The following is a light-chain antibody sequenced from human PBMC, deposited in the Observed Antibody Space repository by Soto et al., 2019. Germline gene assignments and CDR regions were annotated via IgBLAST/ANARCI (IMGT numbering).Light chain of an antibody. J-gene: IGKJ5*01. CDR3: QQYGGSPST. Sequence: IVLTPSPGTLSLSPGERVTLSCRASQSVTTRLAWYQHKPGQAPRLLMSGASSRASGVPVRFSGSGSGTDFTLTISRLEPEDFALYYCQQYGGSPSTFGLGTRLEIK. CDR1: QSVTTR. CDR2: GAS. V-gene: IGKV3-20*01.